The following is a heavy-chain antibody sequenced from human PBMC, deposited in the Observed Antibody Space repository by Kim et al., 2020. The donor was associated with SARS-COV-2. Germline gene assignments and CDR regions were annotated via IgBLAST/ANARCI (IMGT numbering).Heavy chain of an antibody. CDR1: GYTFTSYY. V-gene: IGHV1-46*01. J-gene: IGHJ6*02. Sequence: ASVKVSCKASGYTFTSYYMHWVRQAPGQGLEWMGIINPSGGSTSYAQKFQGRVTMTRDTSTSTVYMELSSLRSEDTAVYYCARDRDCGGDCPDHYYYGMDVWGQGTTVTVSS. CDR2: INPSGGST. CDR3: ARDRDCGGDCPDHYYYGMDV. D-gene: IGHD2-21*02.